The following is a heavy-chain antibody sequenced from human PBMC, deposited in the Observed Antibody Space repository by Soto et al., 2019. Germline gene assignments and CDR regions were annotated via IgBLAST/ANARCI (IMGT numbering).Heavy chain of an antibody. D-gene: IGHD4-17*01. CDR1: GYTFTSYG. Sequence: GGSLRLSCVASGYTFTSYGISWVRQAPGQGLEWMGWISAYNGNTNYAQKLQGRVTMTTDTSTSTAYMELRSLRSDDTAVYYCARDRATVVTPDYWGQGTLVTVSS. CDR3: ARDRATVVTPDY. CDR2: ISAYNGNT. J-gene: IGHJ4*02. V-gene: IGHV1-18*01.